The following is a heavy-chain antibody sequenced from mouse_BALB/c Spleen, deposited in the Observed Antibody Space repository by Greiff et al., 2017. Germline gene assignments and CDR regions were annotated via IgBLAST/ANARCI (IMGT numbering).Heavy chain of an antibody. J-gene: IGHJ3*01. D-gene: IGHD2-4*01. CDR2: INPYNDGT. CDR1: GYTFTSYV. Sequence: VQLQQSGAGLVKPGASVKMSCKASGYTFTSYVMHWVKQKPGQGLEWIGYINPYNDGTKYNEKFKGKATLTSDKSSSTAYMELSSLTSEDSAVYYCASGGYDYDWFADWGQGTLVTVSA. V-gene: IGHV1-14*01. CDR3: ASGGYDYDWFAD.